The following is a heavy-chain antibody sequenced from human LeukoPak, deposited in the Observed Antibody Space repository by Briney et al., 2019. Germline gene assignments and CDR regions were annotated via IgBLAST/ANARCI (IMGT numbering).Heavy chain of an antibody. CDR2: ISYDGSIK. J-gene: IGHJ4*02. CDR1: GFTFRSYA. D-gene: IGHD6-19*01. V-gene: IGHV3-30*04. Sequence: GGSLRLSCAASGFTFRSYAMHWVRQAPGKGLVWVALISYDGSIKSYADSVKGRFTISRDNSENTLYVQMNSLRTDDTAVYYCARGAYSSGWTTFDYWGQGTLVTVSS. CDR3: ARGAYSSGWTTFDY.